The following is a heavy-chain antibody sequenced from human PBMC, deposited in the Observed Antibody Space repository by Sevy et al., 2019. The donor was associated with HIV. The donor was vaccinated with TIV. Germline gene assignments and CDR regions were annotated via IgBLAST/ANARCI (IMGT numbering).Heavy chain of an antibody. D-gene: IGHD5-12*01. CDR2: IYYSGST. V-gene: IGHV4-61*01. J-gene: IGHJ4*02. CDR3: ARVTPYSGYELFDY. CDR1: GGSVSGGSYY. Sequence: GSLRLSCTVSGGSVSGGSYYWSWIRQPPGKGLEWIGYIYYSGSTNYNPSLKSRVTISVDTSKNQFSLKLSSVTAADTAVYYCARVTPYSGYELFDYWGQGTLVTVSS.